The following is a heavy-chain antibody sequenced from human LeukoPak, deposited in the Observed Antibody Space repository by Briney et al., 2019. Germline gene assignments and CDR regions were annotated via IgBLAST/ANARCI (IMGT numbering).Heavy chain of an antibody. Sequence: PGGSLRLSCAASGFTFSSYAMHWVRQAPGKGLEWVAVISYDGSNKYYADSVKGRFTISRDNSKNTLYLQMNSLRAEDTAVYYCARAPSSSSSGGDCWGQGTLVTVSS. V-gene: IGHV3-30*04. J-gene: IGHJ4*02. CDR1: GFTFSSYA. CDR3: ARAPSSSSSGGDC. CDR2: ISYDGSNK. D-gene: IGHD6-6*01.